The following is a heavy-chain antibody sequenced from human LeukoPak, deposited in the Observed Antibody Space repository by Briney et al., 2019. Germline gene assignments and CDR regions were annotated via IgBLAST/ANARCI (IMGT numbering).Heavy chain of an antibody. J-gene: IGHJ6*03. V-gene: IGHV3-30*02. D-gene: IGHD3-9*01. CDR2: IRYDGSNK. CDR3: AKDFYDILTGDYYYYMDV. CDR1: GFTFSNYA. Sequence: GGSLRLSCAASGFTFSNYAMHWVRQAPGKGLEWVAFIRYDGSNKYYADSVKGRFTISRDNSKNTLYLQMNSLRAEDTAVYYCAKDFYDILTGDYYYYMDVWGKGTTVTISS.